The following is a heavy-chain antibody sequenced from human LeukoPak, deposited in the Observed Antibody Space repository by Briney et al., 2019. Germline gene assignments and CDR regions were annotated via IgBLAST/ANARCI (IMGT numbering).Heavy chain of an antibody. D-gene: IGHD6-13*01. Sequence: GGSLRLSCAASGFTFSSYGMHWVRQAPGKGLEWVAVISYDGSNKYYADSVKGRFTISRDNSKNTLYLRMNSLRAEDTAVYYCAKSTGGGIDDPTSLWGQGTLVTVSS. V-gene: IGHV3-30*18. CDR1: GFTFSSYG. J-gene: IGHJ4*02. CDR2: ISYDGSNK. CDR3: AKSTGGGIDDPTSL.